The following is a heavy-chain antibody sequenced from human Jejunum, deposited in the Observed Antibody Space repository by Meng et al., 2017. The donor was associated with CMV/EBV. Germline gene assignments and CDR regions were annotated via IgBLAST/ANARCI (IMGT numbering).Heavy chain of an antibody. J-gene: IGHJ4*02. Sequence: SNSGVGVGWVRHPPGKALEWLVFIYWDDDKRYSPSLKSRLSITKDTSKNQVVLTMTNMDPVDTATYFCAHRVIGYMRDWNGEVFDYWGQGALVTVSS. CDR3: AHRVIGYMRDWNGEVFDY. CDR1: SNSGVG. D-gene: IGHD1-1*01. CDR2: IYWDDDK. V-gene: IGHV2-5*02.